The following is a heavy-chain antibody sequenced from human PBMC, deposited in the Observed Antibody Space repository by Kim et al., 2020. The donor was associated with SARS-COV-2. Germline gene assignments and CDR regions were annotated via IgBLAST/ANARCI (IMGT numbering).Heavy chain of an antibody. J-gene: IGHJ4*02. D-gene: IGHD2-2*01. Sequence: GFTGRFVYTVDTSVSTAYLQISSLKAEDTAVYYCARAPNVVVPAAEFDYWGQGTLVTVSS. V-gene: IGHV7-4-1*02. CDR3: ARAPNVVVPAAEFDY.